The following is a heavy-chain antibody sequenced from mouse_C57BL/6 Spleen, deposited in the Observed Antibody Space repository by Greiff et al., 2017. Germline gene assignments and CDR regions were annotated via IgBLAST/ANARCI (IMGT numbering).Heavy chain of an antibody. CDR1: GYTFTDYN. V-gene: IGHV1-22*01. CDR2: INPNNGGT. CDR3: ARGDYHAMDY. Sequence: EVKLMESGPELVKPGASVKMSCKASGYTFTDYNMHWVKQSHGKSLEWIGYINPNNGGTSYNQKFKGKATLTVNKSSSTAYMELRSLTSEDSAVYYCARGDYHAMDYWGQGTSVTVSS. J-gene: IGHJ4*01.